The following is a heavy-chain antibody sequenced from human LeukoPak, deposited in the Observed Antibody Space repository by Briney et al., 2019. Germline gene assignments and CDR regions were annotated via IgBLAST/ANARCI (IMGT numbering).Heavy chain of an antibody. CDR3: ASLPWLVRWIYY. CDR2: ISSDSSDI. Sequence: GGSLRLSCAASGFTFSSYGMHWVRQAPGKGLEWVSSISSDSSDIHYVDSVKGRFTISRDNARNSLYLQMNNLRAEDTAVYFCASLPWLVRWIYYWGQGTLVTVSS. J-gene: IGHJ4*02. CDR1: GFTFSSYG. D-gene: IGHD6-19*01. V-gene: IGHV3-21*06.